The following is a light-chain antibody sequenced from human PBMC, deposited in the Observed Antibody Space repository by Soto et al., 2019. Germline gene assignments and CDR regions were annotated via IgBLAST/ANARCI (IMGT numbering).Light chain of an antibody. J-gene: IGKJ1*01. V-gene: IGKV1-39*01. CDR2: AAP. Sequence: DIQMTQSPSSLSASVGDRVTITCRASQTISSYLNWYQQKPGNAPKVLIYAAPSLRSGVPSRFRGSGSGTAFTLTISSLQPEDFAPYYCQQSHTWTFGQGTKVELK. CDR3: QQSHTWT. CDR1: QTISSY.